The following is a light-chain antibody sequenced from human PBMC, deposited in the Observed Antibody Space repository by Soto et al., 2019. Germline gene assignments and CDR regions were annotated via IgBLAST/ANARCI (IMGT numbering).Light chain of an antibody. CDR1: QNIVSRY. J-gene: IGKJ4*01. V-gene: IGKV1-39*01. CDR3: QQTHSSPLT. CDR2: GAF. Sequence: DIQMTQSPSSLSASVGDRVTITCRASQNIVSRYLSWYQQRPGRAPNLLISGAFNLQSGVPSRFSGSGSGTDFTLTNSSVQPEDFATYFCQQTHSSPLTFGGGTKVEIK.